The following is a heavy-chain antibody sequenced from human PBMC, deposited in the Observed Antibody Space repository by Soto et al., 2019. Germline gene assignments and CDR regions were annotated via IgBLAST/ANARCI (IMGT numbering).Heavy chain of an antibody. V-gene: IGHV1-69*06. CDR1: GGTFSSYA. CDR3: ARPLFLYSSSGYWKGNYYYGMDV. J-gene: IGHJ6*02. CDR2: IIPIFGTA. Sequence: QVQLVQSGAEVKKPGSSVKVSCKASGGTFSSYAISWVRQAPGQGLEWMGGIIPIFGTANYAQKFQGRVTLSADKSTSTAYMELSSLRSEDTAVYYCARPLFLYSSSGYWKGNYYYGMDVWGQGTTVTVSS. D-gene: IGHD6-13*01.